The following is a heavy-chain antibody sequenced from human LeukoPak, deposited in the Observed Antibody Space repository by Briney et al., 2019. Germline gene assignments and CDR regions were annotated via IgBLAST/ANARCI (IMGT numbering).Heavy chain of an antibody. CDR3: ARVGVEMATIDY. V-gene: IGHV4-59*01. CDR1: GGSISSYY. J-gene: IGHJ4*02. CDR2: IYYSGST. Sequence: SETLSLTCTVSGGSISSYYWSWIRQPPGKGLEWIGYIYYSGSTNYNPSLKSRVTISVDTSKNQFSLKLSSVTAADTAVYYCARVGVEMATIDYWDQGTLVTVSS. D-gene: IGHD5-24*01.